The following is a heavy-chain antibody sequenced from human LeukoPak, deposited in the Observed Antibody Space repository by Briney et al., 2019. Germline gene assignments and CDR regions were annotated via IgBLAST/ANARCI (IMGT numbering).Heavy chain of an antibody. J-gene: IGHJ4*02. D-gene: IGHD3-22*01. V-gene: IGHV1-18*01. Sequence: ASVKVSCKASGYTFTTYGISWVRQAPGQGLEWVGWISAYNGDTNYAQRLQGRVTMTTDTSTSTAYMELRSLRSDDTAVYYCARDYDSSGYYSGHFDYWGQGTLVTVSS. CDR2: ISAYNGDT. CDR3: ARDYDSSGYYSGHFDY. CDR1: GYTFTTYG.